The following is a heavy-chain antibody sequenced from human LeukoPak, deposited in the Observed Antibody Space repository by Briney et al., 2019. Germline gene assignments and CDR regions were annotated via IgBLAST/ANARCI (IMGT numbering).Heavy chain of an antibody. V-gene: IGHV4-39*07. CDR3: ARGIYSSAWHNFDY. D-gene: IGHD6-19*01. Sequence: SETLSLTCTVSGGSISSSSYYWGWIRQPPGTGLEWMGSIYYSGSTYYNPSLKSRVTISVDTSKNQFSLKLSSVSAADTAVYYCARGIYSSAWHNFDYWGQGTLVTVSS. CDR1: GGSISSSSYY. CDR2: IYYSGST. J-gene: IGHJ4*02.